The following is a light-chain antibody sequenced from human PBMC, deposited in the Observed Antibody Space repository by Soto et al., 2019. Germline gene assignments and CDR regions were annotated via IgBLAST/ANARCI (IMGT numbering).Light chain of an antibody. J-gene: IGKJ4*01. Sequence: DIQMTQSPSSLSASVADRVTVTCRASQSISNYLNWYQQKPGKAPKLLIYAASSLQSGVPSRFSGSGSGTDFTLTISSLQAEDVAVYYCQQYYSTPLTFGGGTKVDI. CDR1: QSISNY. CDR3: QQYYSTPLT. CDR2: AAS. V-gene: IGKV1-39*01.